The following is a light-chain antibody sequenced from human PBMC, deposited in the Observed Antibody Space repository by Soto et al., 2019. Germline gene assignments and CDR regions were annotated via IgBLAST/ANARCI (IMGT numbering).Light chain of an antibody. CDR3: QQYISSPLT. CDR2: GAS. Sequence: DIVLTQSPGTLSLSPGERATLSCRASQSVSNNYLAWYQQKPGQAPRLVIYGASNRATGIPDRFSASGSGTDFTLTISRLEPEDFAVYYCQQYISSPLTFGQGTKVEIK. J-gene: IGKJ1*01. V-gene: IGKV3-20*01. CDR1: QSVSNNY.